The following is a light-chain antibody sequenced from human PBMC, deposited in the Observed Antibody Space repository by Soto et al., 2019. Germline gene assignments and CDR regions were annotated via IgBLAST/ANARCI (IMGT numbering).Light chain of an antibody. CDR2: DNN. V-gene: IGLV1-51*01. J-gene: IGLJ3*02. CDR1: SSNIGNNY. CDR3: GTWDSSLSGGWV. Sequence: VLTQPPSVSAAPGQKVIISCSGSSSNIGNNYVSWYQQLPGTAPKLLIYDNNKRPSGIPDRFSGSTSGTSATLGITGLQTGDEADYYCGTWDSSLSGGWVFGGGTKVTVL.